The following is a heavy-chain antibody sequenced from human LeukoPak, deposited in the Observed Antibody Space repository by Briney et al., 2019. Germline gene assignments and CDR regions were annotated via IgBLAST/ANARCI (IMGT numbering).Heavy chain of an antibody. J-gene: IGHJ4*02. V-gene: IGHV4-38-2*02. Sequence: PSETLSLTCTVSGYSISSGHYWGWIRQPPGKGLEWIGSIYHSGSTYYNPSLKSRVTISVDTSKNQFSLKLTSVTSADTAVYYCARQRGGATRDYWGQGTLVTVSS. CDR1: GYSISSGHY. CDR3: ARQRGGATRDY. CDR2: IYHSGST. D-gene: IGHD1-26*01.